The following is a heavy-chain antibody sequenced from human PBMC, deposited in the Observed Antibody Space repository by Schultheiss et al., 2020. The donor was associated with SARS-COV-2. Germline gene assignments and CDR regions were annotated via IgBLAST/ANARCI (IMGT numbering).Heavy chain of an antibody. CDR2: ISGSGGST. J-gene: IGHJ4*02. V-gene: IGHV3-23*01. CDR3: AKAGYGDYEGY. Sequence: GESLKISCAASGFTFSSYAMSWVRQAPGKGLEWVSAISGSGGSTYYADSVKGRFTISRDNSKNTLYLQMNSLRAEDTAVYYCAKAGYGDYEGYWGQGTLVTVSS. CDR1: GFTFSSYA. D-gene: IGHD4-17*01.